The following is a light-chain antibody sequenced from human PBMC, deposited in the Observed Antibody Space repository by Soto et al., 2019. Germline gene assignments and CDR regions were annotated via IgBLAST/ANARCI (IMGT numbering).Light chain of an antibody. J-gene: IGLJ2*01. CDR2: DVT. V-gene: IGLV2-14*01. CDR1: ISDSGAYNY. CDR3: ASYTDYHPLVI. Sequence: QSALTQPASVSGSPGQSIAISCTGSISDSGAYNYVSWYQHHQGKAPKLIIYDVTSRPSGVSSRFSGAKSGNAASLIISGLQPEDEADYFCASYTDYHPLVIFGGGTKLTVL.